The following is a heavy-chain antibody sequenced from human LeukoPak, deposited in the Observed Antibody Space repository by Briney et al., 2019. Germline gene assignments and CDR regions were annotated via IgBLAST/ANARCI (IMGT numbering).Heavy chain of an antibody. V-gene: IGHV3-7*01. D-gene: IGHD2-15*01. Sequence: GGSLRLFCAASGLRFTSYWMSWVRQAPGKGLEWVANINQGGNKVNYVDSVKGRVSISRDNANNALFLQMHSLRFEDTAIYYCATTFPYCGDGTCKLGGQGAQVTVSS. J-gene: IGHJ4*02. CDR1: GLRFTSYW. CDR3: ATTFPYCGDGTCKL. CDR2: INQGGNKV.